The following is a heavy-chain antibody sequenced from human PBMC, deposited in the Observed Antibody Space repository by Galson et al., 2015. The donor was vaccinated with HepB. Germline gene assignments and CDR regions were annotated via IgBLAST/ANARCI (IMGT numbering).Heavy chain of an antibody. CDR3: AKDRGLRFLEWPPDY. Sequence: SLRLSCAASGFTFSSYAMSWVCQAPGKGLEWVSAISGSGGSTYYADSVKGRFTISRDNSKNTLYLQMNSLRAEDTAVYYCAKDRGLRFLEWPPDYWGQGTLVTVSS. D-gene: IGHD3-3*01. CDR2: ISGSGGST. CDR1: GFTFSSYA. V-gene: IGHV3-23*01. J-gene: IGHJ4*02.